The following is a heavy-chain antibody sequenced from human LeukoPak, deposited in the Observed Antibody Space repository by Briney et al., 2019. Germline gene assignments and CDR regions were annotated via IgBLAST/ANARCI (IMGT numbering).Heavy chain of an antibody. CDR2: INHSGST. V-gene: IGHV4-34*01. CDR1: GGSFSGYY. Sequence: SETLSLTCAVYGGSFSGYYWSWIRQPPGKGLEWIGEINHSGSTNYNPSLKSRVTISVDTSKNQFSLKLSSVTAADTAVYYCARLRPYYFDYWGQGTLVTVSS. CDR3: ARLRPYYFDY. J-gene: IGHJ4*02.